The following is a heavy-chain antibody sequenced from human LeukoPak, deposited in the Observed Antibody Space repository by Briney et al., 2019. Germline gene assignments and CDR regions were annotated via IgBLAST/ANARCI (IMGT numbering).Heavy chain of an antibody. V-gene: IGHV4-59*08. CDR2: ICDGGNT. D-gene: IGHD3-10*01. J-gene: IGHJ4*02. CDR3: ARTGSGSYDLFDY. Sequence: SETLSLTCTVSSGSFSSHCWSWIRQPPGKGLEWIAYICDGGNTNYNPSLKSRVTMLLDTSKNQFFLDLSPVTAADTAVYYCARTGSGSYDLFDYWGQGTLVTVSS. CDR1: SGSFSSHC.